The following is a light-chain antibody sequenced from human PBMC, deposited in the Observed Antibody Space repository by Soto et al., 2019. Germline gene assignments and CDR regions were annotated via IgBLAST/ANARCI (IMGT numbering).Light chain of an antibody. V-gene: IGLV2-18*02. CDR2: EVS. Sequence: QSVLTQPPSVSGSPGQSVTISCTGTSSDVGSYNRVSWYQQHPGTAPKLMIHEVSNRPSGVPDRFSGSKSGNTASLTISGLQAEYEADYYCSSYTRSSTLVFGGGTKVTVL. CDR1: SSDVGSYNR. J-gene: IGLJ2*01. CDR3: SSYTRSSTLV.